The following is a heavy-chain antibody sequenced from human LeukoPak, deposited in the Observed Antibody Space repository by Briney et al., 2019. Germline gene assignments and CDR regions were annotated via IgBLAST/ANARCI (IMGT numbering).Heavy chain of an antibody. D-gene: IGHD6-13*01. CDR1: GFTFSSYG. V-gene: IGHV3-30*18. CDR3: AKDALRSSSWHPYYYYYYYMDV. CDR2: ISYDGSNK. J-gene: IGHJ6*03. Sequence: GGSLRLSCAASGFTFSSYGMHWVRQAPGKGLEWVAVISYDGSNKYYADSVKGRFTISRDNSKNTLYLQMNSLRAEDTAVYYCAKDALRSSSWHPYYYYYYYMDVWGKGTTVTISS.